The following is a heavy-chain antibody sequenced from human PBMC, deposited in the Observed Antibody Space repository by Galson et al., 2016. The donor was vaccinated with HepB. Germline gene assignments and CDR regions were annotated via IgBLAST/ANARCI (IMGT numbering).Heavy chain of an antibody. CDR2: ISAYIGNT. V-gene: IGHV1-18*04. CDR1: GYTFTTYG. J-gene: IGHJ4*02. D-gene: IGHD1-26*01. CDR3: ARDSVLLPGAPDY. Sequence: SVKVSCKASGYTFTTYGISWVRQAPGQGLEWMGWISAYIGNTNYAQKLQGRVTMTTDTSASTAYMELRSLRSDDTAVYYCARDSVLLPGAPDYWGQGTLVTVSS.